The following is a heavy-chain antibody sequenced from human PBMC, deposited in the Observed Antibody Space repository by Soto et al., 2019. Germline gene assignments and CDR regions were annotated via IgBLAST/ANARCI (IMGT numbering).Heavy chain of an antibody. CDR1: GFTFSSSP. J-gene: IGHJ4*02. V-gene: IGHV3-30-3*01. CDR3: VRDKIRGPPDYCDD. Sequence: QVQLVESGGGVVQPGRSLRLSCEASGFTFSSSPMHWVRQAPGKGLEWVAVISYDGIIKVYADSVQGRLTISRDISKNTLYLQMNSLRTEDTAVYYWVRDKIRGPPDYCDDWGQGTLVTVSS. CDR2: ISYDGIIK.